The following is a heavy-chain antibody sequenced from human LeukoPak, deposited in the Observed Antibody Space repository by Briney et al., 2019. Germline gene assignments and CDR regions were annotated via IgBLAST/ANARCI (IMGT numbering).Heavy chain of an antibody. CDR2: IWYDGGNK. J-gene: IGHJ4*02. CDR3: ASDSSGWYQFDY. V-gene: IGHV3-33*01. D-gene: IGHD6-19*01. Sequence: PGGSLRLSCAASGFTFSSYGMHWVRQAPGKGLEWVAVIWYDGGNKYYADSVKGRFTISRDNSKNTLYLQMNSLRAEDTAVYYCASDSSGWYQFDYWGQGTLVTVSS. CDR1: GFTFSSYG.